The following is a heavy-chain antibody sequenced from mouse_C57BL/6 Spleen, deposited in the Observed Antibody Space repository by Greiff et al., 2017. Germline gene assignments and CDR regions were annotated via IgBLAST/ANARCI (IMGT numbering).Heavy chain of an antibody. J-gene: IGHJ2*01. D-gene: IGHD1-1*01. CDR1: GFTFSSYA. CDR3: ARGGLRGNFDY. CDR2: ISDGGSYT. Sequence: EVQVVESGGGLVKPGGSLKLSCAASGFTFSSYAMSWVRQTPEKRLEWVATISDGGSYTYYPDNVKGRFTISRDNAKNNLYLQMSHLKSEDTAMYYCARGGLRGNFDYWGQGTTLTVSS. V-gene: IGHV5-4*01.